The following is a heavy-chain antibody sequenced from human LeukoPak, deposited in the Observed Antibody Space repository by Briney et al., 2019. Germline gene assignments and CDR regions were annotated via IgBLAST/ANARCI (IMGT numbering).Heavy chain of an antibody. V-gene: IGHV1-69*05. CDR3: ARGIERSSSWYYADY. Sequence: SVKVSCKASGGTFSSYAISWVRQAPGQGLEWMGRIIPIFGTANYAQKFQGRVTITTDESTSTAYMELSSLRSEDTAVYYCARGIERSSSWYYADYWGQGTLVTVSS. CDR2: IIPIFGTA. CDR1: GGTFSSYA. J-gene: IGHJ4*02. D-gene: IGHD6-13*01.